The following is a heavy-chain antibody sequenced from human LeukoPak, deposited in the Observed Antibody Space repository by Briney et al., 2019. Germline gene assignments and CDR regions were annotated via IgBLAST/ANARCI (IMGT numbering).Heavy chain of an antibody. CDR2: IYHSESS. CDR3: ARVDWNAGQYYFHQ. D-gene: IGHD1-1*01. J-gene: IGHJ4*02. Sequence: SETLSLTCAVSGYSISSDYFCGGSRPPPGKGEEWIGTIYHSESSYYNPSLKSRVTISLDTSKNQFSLRVSSVTAADTAVYYCARVDWNAGQYYFHQWGQGTLLTVSS. V-gene: IGHV4-38-2*01. CDR1: GYSISSDYF.